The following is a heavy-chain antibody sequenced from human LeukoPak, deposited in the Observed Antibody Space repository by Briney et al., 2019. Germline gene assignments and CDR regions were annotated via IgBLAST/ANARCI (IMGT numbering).Heavy chain of an antibody. D-gene: IGHD2-21*02. J-gene: IGHJ4*02. V-gene: IGHV3-11*01. CDR3: AKSKEVVTDAFDY. Sequence: PGGSLRLSCAASGFTFSDYYMSWIRQAPGKGLEWVSYISRSGSTIYYADSVKGRFTISRDNAKNSLYLQMNSLRAEDTAVYYCAKSKEVVTDAFDYWGQGTLVTVSS. CDR1: GFTFSDYY. CDR2: ISRSGSTI.